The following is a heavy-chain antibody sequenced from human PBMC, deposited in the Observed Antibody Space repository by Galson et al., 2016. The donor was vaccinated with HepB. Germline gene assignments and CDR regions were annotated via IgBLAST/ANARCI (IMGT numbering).Heavy chain of an antibody. D-gene: IGHD3-3*01. CDR1: GYSFSSYG. CDR2: ISTFNGYT. V-gene: IGHV1-18*01. CDR3: ARDGLRFLEWLRDGVDV. J-gene: IGHJ6*02. Sequence: SVKVSCKASGYSFSSYGISWVRQAPGQGLVWLGWISTFNGYTKYAQKLQGRVTMTTDTSTSTAYMELRSLRSDDTAVYYCARDGLRFLEWLRDGVDVWGQGTTVTVSS.